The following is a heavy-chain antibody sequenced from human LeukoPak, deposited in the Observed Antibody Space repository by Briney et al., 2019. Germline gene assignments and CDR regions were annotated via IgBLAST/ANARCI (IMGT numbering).Heavy chain of an antibody. CDR2: IYYSGST. Sequence: SETLSLTCTVSGGSISSYYWSWIRQPPGKGLEWIGYIYYSGSTNYNPSLKSRVTISVDTSKNQFSLKLSSVTAADTAVYYCARGGHYGGSTYYYYMDVWGKGTTVTVS. J-gene: IGHJ6*03. CDR3: ARGGHYGGSTYYYYMDV. V-gene: IGHV4-59*01. D-gene: IGHD4/OR15-4a*01. CDR1: GGSISSYY.